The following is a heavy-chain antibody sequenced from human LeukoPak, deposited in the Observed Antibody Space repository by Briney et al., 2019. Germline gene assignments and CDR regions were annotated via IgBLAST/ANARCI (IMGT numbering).Heavy chain of an antibody. CDR1: GYSFTSYW. V-gene: IGHV5-51*01. J-gene: IGHJ4*02. CDR3: ARDPSYGRNDYYFDY. D-gene: IGHD5-18*01. Sequence: GESLKISCKGSGYSFTSYWIGWVRQMPGKGLEWMGIIYPGDSDTRYSPSFQGQVTISADKSISTAYLQWSSLKASDTAMYYCARDPSYGRNDYYFDYWGQGTLVTVSS. CDR2: IYPGDSDT.